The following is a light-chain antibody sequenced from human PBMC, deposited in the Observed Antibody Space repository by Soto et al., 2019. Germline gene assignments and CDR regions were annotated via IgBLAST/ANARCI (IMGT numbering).Light chain of an antibody. Sequence: EIVLTQSPATLSLSPGERATLSCRASQSVSSYLAWYQQKPGQAPRLLIYDASNRATGIPARFSGSGSGTAVTLTISSREPEDFAVYYCQQRSNWPPLTFGGGTKVEIK. V-gene: IGKV3-11*01. CDR3: QQRSNWPPLT. CDR1: QSVSSY. J-gene: IGKJ4*01. CDR2: DAS.